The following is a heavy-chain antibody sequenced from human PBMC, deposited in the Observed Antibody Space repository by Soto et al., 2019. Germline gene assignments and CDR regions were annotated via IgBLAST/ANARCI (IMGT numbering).Heavy chain of an antibody. D-gene: IGHD3-3*01. J-gene: IGHJ6*02. Sequence: AETLSLTCAVYGGSFIGYYCIFIRHPALKWLEWIGEINHSGSTNYNPSLKSRVTISVDTSKNQFSLKLSSVTAADTAVYYCARRHDFWSGYSRNYYYYGMDVWGQGTTVTVSS. V-gene: IGHV4-34*01. CDR1: GGSFIGYY. CDR3: ARRHDFWSGYSRNYYYYGMDV. CDR2: INHSGST.